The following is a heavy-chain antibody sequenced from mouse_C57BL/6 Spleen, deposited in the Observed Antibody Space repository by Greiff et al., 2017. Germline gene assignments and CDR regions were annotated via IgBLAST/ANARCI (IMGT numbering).Heavy chain of an antibody. J-gene: IGHJ4*01. V-gene: IGHV1-26*01. Sequence: EVQLQQSGPELVKPGASVKISCKASGYTFTDYYMNWVKQSHGKSLEWIGDINPNNGGTSYNQKFKGKATLTVDKSSSTAYMELRSLTSEDSAVYYCAYSNLYAMDYWGQGTSVTVSS. CDR2: INPNNGGT. CDR1: GYTFTDYY. D-gene: IGHD2-5*01. CDR3: AYSNLYAMDY.